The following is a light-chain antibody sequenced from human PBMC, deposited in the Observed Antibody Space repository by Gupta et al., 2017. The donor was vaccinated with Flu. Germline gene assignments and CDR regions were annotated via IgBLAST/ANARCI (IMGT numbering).Light chain of an antibody. V-gene: IGKV1-9*01. CDR3: QQLNSYPRT. CDR2: AAS. J-gene: IGKJ1*01. Sequence: DVKVTTSPSFLSASVGDRVTITCRASQGISSYLAWYQQKPGKAPKLLIYAASTLQSGVPSRFSGSGSGTEFTLTISSLQPEDFATYYCQQLNSYPRTFGQGTXVEIK. CDR1: QGISSY.